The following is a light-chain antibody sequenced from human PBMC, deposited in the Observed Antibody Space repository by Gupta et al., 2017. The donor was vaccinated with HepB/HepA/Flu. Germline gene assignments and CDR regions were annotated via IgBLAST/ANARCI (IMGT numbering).Light chain of an antibody. J-gene: IGKJ1*01. V-gene: IGKV3-11*01. CDR3: QQRSNWPRT. Sequence: DIVLTQSPAALSLAPGVSATLTCRASQNIRSSLAWYQHKSGRAPRLLIYDVSTRATGIPVRFAGSGSGTDFTLTISSLEPEDVAVYYCQQRSNWPRTFGQGTKVEI. CDR2: DVS. CDR1: QNIRSS.